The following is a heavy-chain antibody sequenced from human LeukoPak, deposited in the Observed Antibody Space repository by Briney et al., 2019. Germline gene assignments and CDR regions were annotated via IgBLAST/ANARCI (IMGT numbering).Heavy chain of an antibody. CDR3: ATQYCSATTSCSLGSISKYYFDY. V-gene: IGHV4-39*07. D-gene: IGHD2-15*01. CDR2: IYYSGST. Sequence: SETLSLTCTVSGDSISYTNYYWGWIRQPPGKGLEWIATIYYSGSTYYNPSRKSRVTTSVDTSKNQFSLKVRSVTAADTAVYYCATQYCSATTSCSLGSISKYYFDYWGQGALVTVSS. J-gene: IGHJ4*02. CDR1: GDSISYTNYY.